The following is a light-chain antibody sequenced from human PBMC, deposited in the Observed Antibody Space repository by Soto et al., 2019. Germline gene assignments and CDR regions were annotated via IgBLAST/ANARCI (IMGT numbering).Light chain of an antibody. CDR1: HYIYSN. Sequence: EIVMTQSPATLSVSPVEIATLSFTASHYIYSNVAWFQQRPGQAPRLLIYRASTRATGTPARFSGSGSGTEFTLTITSLQSEDFALYYCQQYHNLWTFGQGTKVDI. CDR2: RAS. J-gene: IGKJ1*01. V-gene: IGKV3-15*01. CDR3: QQYHNLWT.